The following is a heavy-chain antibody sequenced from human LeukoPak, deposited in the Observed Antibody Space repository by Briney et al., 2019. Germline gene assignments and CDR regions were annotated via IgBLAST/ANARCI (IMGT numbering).Heavy chain of an antibody. V-gene: IGHV4-59*12. J-gene: IGHJ4*02. Sequence: PSETLSLTCTVSGGSISSYYWSWIRQPPGKGLEWIGYIYYSGSTNYNPSLKSRVTISVDTSKNQFSLKLSSVTAADTAVYYCASSAYYGSGSYDYWGQGTLVTVSS. CDR1: GGSISSYY. CDR2: IYYSGST. D-gene: IGHD3-10*01. CDR3: ASSAYYGSGSYDY.